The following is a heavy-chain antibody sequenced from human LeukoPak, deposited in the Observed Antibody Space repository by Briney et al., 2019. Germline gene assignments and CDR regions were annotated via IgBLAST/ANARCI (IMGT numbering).Heavy chain of an antibody. CDR1: GGSISSSSYS. CDR2: IYYSGST. J-gene: IGHJ4*02. V-gene: IGHV4-39*01. CDR3: ARLEYYYQHRFDY. D-gene: IGHD3-10*01. Sequence: PSETLSLTCTVSGGSISSSSYSWGWIRQPPGKGLEWIGRIYYSGSTYYNPSLKSRVTTSVDTSKNQFSLKLSSVTAADTAVYYCARLEYYYQHRFDYWGQGTLVTVSS.